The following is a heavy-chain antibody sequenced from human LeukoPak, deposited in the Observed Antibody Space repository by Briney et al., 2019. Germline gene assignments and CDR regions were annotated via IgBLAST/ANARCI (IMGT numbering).Heavy chain of an antibody. CDR2: IYYSGST. J-gene: IGHJ4*02. CDR1: GGSISSYY. V-gene: IGHV4-59*01. D-gene: IGHD3-3*01. CDR3: ARGVTIFGVVIRYFDY. Sequence: SETLSLTCTVSGGSISSYYWSWIRQPPGKGLEWTGYIYYSGSTNYNPSLKSRVTISVDTSKNQFSLKLSSVTAADTAVYYCARGVTIFGVVIRYFDYWGQGTLVTVSS.